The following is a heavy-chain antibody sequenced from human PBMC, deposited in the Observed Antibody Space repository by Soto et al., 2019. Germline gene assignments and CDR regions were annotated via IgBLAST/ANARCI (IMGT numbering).Heavy chain of an antibody. D-gene: IGHD3-22*01. CDR3: ARHFPLYYYARSGFYCYSSGLDV. V-gene: IGHV4-39*01. CDR1: GCSISSSGYC. J-gene: IGHJ6*02. Sequence: AGTLTLTCAASGCSISSSGYCWVWQPQPPGKGLEWVGSIYYGGRSYYNPSLKSRATISVDTSKNQFSQKHSSVTAADTAEYYCARHFPLYYYARSGFYCYSSGLDVWGQGTLVTVSS. CDR2: IYYGGRS.